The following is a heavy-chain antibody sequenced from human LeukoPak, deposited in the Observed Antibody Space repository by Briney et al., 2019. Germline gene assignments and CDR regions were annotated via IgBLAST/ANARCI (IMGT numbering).Heavy chain of an antibody. V-gene: IGHV3-23*01. Sequence: GGSLRLSCAASGFTFSSYAMSWVRQAPGKGLEWVSAISGSGGSTYYADSVKGRFTISRDNSKNTLHLQMNSLRAEDAAVYFCVRLYGYYYSYMDVWGKGTTVTVSS. CDR1: GFTFSSYA. CDR3: VRLYGYYYSYMDV. J-gene: IGHJ6*03. CDR2: ISGSGGST. D-gene: IGHD2-21*02.